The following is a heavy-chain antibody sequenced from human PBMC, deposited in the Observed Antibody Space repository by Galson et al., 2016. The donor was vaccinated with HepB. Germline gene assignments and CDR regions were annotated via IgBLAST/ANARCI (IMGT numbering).Heavy chain of an antibody. J-gene: IGHJ3*01. Sequence: SLRLSCAASGFTFTSHPMSWVRQAPGKGPEWVSAISVSGVSTYYADSVKGRFTISRDNSKNTLFLQMNSLRAEDTAVYYCAKVTYCAGDCLDAFDVWGQGTMVTVSS. D-gene: IGHD2-21*02. CDR3: AKVTYCAGDCLDAFDV. CDR2: ISVSGVST. CDR1: GFTFTSHP. V-gene: IGHV3-23*01.